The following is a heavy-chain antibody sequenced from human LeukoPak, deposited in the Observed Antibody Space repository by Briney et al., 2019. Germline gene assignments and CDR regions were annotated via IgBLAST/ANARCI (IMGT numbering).Heavy chain of an antibody. V-gene: IGHV3-23*01. J-gene: IGHJ6*03. D-gene: IGHD4-17*01. CDR1: GFTFSSYD. CDR2: ISDGGGTT. Sequence: GGSLRLSCAASGFTFSSYDMAWVRQAPGKGLEWVSTISDGGGTTYYADSVKGRFAISRDNSENTLYLQMNSLRAEDTAVYYCAKGWGDYGDYDYYYMDVWGKGTTVTVSS. CDR3: AKGWGDYGDYDYYYMDV.